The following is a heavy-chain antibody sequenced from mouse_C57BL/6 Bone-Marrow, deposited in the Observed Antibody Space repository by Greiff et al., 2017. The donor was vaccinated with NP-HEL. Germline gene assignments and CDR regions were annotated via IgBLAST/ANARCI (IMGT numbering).Heavy chain of an antibody. V-gene: IGHV3-6*01. J-gene: IGHJ4*01. CDR2: ISYDGSN. D-gene: IGHD1-1*01. CDR1: GYSITSGYY. Sequence: VQLKESGPGLVKPSQSLSLTCSVTGYSITSGYYWNWIRQFPGNKLEWMGYISYDGSNNYNPSLKNRISITRDTSKNQFFLKLNSVTTEDTATYYCARDYYYGSTPYYYAMDYWGQGTSVTVSS. CDR3: ARDYYYGSTPYYYAMDY.